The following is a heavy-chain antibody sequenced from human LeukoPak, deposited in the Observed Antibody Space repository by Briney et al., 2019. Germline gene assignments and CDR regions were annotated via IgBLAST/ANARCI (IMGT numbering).Heavy chain of an antibody. D-gene: IGHD2-8*01. CDR2: INAGNGNT. CDR3: ASSVLRQHCTNGVCYAPDY. Sequence: ASVTVSCTASGYTFTSYAMHWVRQAPGQRLEWMGWINAGNGNTKYSQKFQGRVTITRDTSASTAYMELSSLRSEDTAVYYCASSVLRQHCTNGVCYAPDYWGQGTLVTVSS. CDR1: GYTFTSYA. J-gene: IGHJ4*02. V-gene: IGHV1-3*01.